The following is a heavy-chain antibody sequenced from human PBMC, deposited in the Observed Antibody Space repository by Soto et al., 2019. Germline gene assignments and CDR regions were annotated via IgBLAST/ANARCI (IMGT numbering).Heavy chain of an antibody. CDR3: ATNYGSGSAHFDY. CDR1: GGTFSSYT. V-gene: IGHV1-69*02. Sequence: QVQLVQSGPEVKKPGSSVRVSCTASGGTFSSYTINWVRQVPGQGPEWRGRSIPMLGMSNYAQKFQGRVMMIADKPTNTVYMELSSLRSEDTAIYYCATNYGSGSAHFDYWGQGTLVTVSS. CDR2: SIPMLGMS. D-gene: IGHD3-10*01. J-gene: IGHJ4*02.